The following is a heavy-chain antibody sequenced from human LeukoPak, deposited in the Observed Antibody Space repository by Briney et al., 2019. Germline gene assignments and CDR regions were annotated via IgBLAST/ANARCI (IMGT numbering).Heavy chain of an antibody. D-gene: IGHD3-22*01. CDR1: GFTFSSYS. Sequence: GGSLRLSCAASGFTFSSYSMNWVRQAPGKGLEWVSSISSSSYIYYADSVKGRFTISRDNAKNSLYLQMNSLRAEDTAVYYCARDPVKRGDAFDIWGQGTMVTVSS. J-gene: IGHJ3*02. CDR3: ARDPVKRGDAFDI. CDR2: ISSSSYI. V-gene: IGHV3-21*01.